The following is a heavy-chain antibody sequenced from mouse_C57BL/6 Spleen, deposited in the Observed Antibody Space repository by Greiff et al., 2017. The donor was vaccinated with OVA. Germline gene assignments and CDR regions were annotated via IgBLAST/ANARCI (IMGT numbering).Heavy chain of an antibody. V-gene: IGHV1-82*01. CDR1: GYAFSSSW. CDR3: ARLYYDCGETY. J-gene: IGHJ3*01. Sequence: QVQLKESGPELVKPGASVKFSCKASGYAFSSSWMNWVKQRPGKGLEWIGRISPGDGDTKYNGKFKGKATRTADKSSSTAYMQLSSLTSEDSAVYFCARLYYDCGETYWGQGTLVTVSA. CDR2: ISPGDGDT. D-gene: IGHD2-4*01.